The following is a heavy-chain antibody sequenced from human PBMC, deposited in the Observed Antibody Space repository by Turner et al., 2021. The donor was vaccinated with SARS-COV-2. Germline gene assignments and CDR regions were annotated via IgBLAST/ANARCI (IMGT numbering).Heavy chain of an antibody. CDR3: AGEEVVLRASHTLYYYGMDV. CDR2: IYYSGST. D-gene: IGHD3-22*01. J-gene: IGHJ6*02. V-gene: IGHV4-39*01. CDR1: GGSVSSSSYY. Sequence: QLQLQESGPGLVKPSEPLSLTCTVSGGSVSSSSYYWGWIRQPPGKGLEWIGSIYYSGSTYYNPSLKSRVTISVDTSKNQFSLKLSSVTAADTAVYYCAGEEVVLRASHTLYYYGMDVWGQGTTVTVSS.